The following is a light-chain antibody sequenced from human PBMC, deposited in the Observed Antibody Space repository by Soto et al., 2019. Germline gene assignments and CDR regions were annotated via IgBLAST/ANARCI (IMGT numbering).Light chain of an antibody. J-gene: IGKJ5*01. V-gene: IGKV3-15*01. CDR3: QQYNNWPPIT. CDR1: QSVGSD. Sequence: RVMTQSPATLSVSPGERATLSCRASQSVGSDLAWYQQKPGQAPRLLIYGASTRATGIPARFSGSGSGTEFTLTISSLQSEDFAVHYCQQYNNWPPITFGQGTRLEIK. CDR2: GAS.